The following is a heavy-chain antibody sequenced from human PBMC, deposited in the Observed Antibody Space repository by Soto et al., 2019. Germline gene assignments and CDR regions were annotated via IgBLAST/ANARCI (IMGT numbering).Heavy chain of an antibody. V-gene: IGHV3-33*01. CDR3: ARTLIAAAGTFDY. J-gene: IGHJ4*02. Sequence: QVQLVESGGGVVQPGRSLRLSCAASGFTFSRYGMHWVRQAPGKGLEWVAVIWYDGSNKYYADSVKGRFTISRDNSKNTLYLQMNSLRAEDTAVYYCARTLIAAAGTFDYWGQGTLVTVSS. CDR1: GFTFSRYG. CDR2: IWYDGSNK. D-gene: IGHD6-13*01.